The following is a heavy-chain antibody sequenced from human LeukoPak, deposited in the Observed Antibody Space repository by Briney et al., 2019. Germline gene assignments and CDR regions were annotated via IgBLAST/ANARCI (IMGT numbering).Heavy chain of an antibody. J-gene: IGHJ2*01. D-gene: IGHD6-19*01. CDR3: ARRRIAVAGSGWYFDL. CDR1: GGSISSYY. V-gene: IGHV4-59*08. CDR2: IYYSGST. Sequence: SETLSLTCTVSGGSISSYYWSWIRQPPGKGLEWIGYIYYSGSTNYNPSLKSRVTISVDTSKNQFSLKLSSVTAADTAVYYCARRRIAVAGSGWYFDLWGRGTLVTVSS.